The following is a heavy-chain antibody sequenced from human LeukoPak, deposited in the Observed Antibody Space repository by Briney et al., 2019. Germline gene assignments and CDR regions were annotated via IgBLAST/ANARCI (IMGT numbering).Heavy chain of an antibody. D-gene: IGHD2-15*01. CDR2: ISGSGTVT. Sequence: GGSLGLSCAASGFTFSNHAMNWVRQAQGQGLEWFSIISGSGTVTYYADSVKGRFTISRDNSKNTLYLQMNSLRAEDTAVYYWTKTSVGEGRIIGSGYFDNWGQGTLVTVSS. CDR1: GFTFSNHA. V-gene: IGHV3-23*01. CDR3: TKTSVGEGRIIGSGYFDN. J-gene: IGHJ4*02.